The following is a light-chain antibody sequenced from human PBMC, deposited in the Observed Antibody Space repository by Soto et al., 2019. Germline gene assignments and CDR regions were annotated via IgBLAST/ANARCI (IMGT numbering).Light chain of an antibody. CDR3: ISYTGSSTSYV. J-gene: IGLJ1*01. Sequence: QSVVTQPASVSGSPGQSRTISRSGTRSDIGSYNYVAWYQQFTGKTPKILMYGVRNRPSGVSSRFSGSKSGNTASLPISGLQAEDEADYYCISYTGSSTSYVFGSGTKVT. CDR1: RSDIGSYNY. CDR2: GVR. V-gene: IGLV2-14*01.